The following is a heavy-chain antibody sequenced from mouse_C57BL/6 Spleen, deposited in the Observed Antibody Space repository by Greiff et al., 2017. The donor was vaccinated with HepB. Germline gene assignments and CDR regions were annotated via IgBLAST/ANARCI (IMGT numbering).Heavy chain of an antibody. CDR1: GYTFTSYW. CDR2: IDPSDSYT. Sequence: QVQLQQPGAELVKPGASVKLSCKASGYTFTSYWMQWVKQRPGQGLEWIGEIDPSDSYTNYNQKFKGKATLTVDTSSSTAYMQLSSLTSEDSAVYYCARAGTTVVAFYFDYWGQGTTLTVSS. D-gene: IGHD1-1*01. CDR3: ARAGTTVVAFYFDY. J-gene: IGHJ2*01. V-gene: IGHV1-50*01.